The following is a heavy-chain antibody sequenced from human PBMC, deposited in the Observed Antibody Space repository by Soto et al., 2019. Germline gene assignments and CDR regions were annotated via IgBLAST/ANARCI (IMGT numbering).Heavy chain of an antibody. J-gene: IGHJ6*02. D-gene: IGHD2-2*01. Sequence: ASVKVSCKASGHTFSTYYVHCVRQPPGQGLEWMGIINPSGARTTYAQRLQGRVTMPRDTSTRTVYMELSSLRSEDTAVYYCAREGPAVATGSYYYNGMDVWGQGTTVTV. CDR2: INPSGART. CDR1: GHTFSTYY. V-gene: IGHV1-46*04. CDR3: AREGPAVATGSYYYNGMDV.